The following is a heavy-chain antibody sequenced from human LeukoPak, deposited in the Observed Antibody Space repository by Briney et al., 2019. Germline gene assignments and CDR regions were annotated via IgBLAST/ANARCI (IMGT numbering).Heavy chain of an antibody. J-gene: IGHJ4*02. CDR1: GYTFTGYY. Sequence: ASVKVSCKASGYTFTGYYMHWVRQAPGQGLEWMGRINPNSGGTNYAQKFQGRVTMTRDTSISTAYMELSRLRSDDTAVYYCARAKGCSSTSCYGTLGDYWGQGTLVTVSS. D-gene: IGHD2-2*01. CDR3: ARAKGCSSTSCYGTLGDY. CDR2: INPNSGGT. V-gene: IGHV1-2*06.